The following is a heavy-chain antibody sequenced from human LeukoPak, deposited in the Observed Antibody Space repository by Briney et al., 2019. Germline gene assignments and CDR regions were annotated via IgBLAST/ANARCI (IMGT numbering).Heavy chain of an antibody. V-gene: IGHV3-23*01. CDR1: GFTFSSYA. CDR2: ISGSGDST. Sequence: GGSLRLSCAASGFTFSSYAMSWVRQAPGKGLEWVSAISGSGDSTYYGDSVKGRFAISRDNSKNTLYLQMNSLRAEDTAVYYCAKTRPLDSSSWSHGDYWGQGTLVTVSS. CDR3: AKTRPLDSSSWSHGDY. J-gene: IGHJ4*02. D-gene: IGHD6-13*01.